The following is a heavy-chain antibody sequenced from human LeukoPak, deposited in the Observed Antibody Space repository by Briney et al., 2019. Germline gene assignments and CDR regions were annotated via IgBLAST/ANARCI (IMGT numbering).Heavy chain of an antibody. J-gene: IGHJ4*02. D-gene: IGHD3-10*01. CDR3: ARDYNDHLDY. CDR2: IYSGGST. Sequence: GGSLRLSCAASGFTVSSNYMSWVRQAPGKGLEWVSVIYSGGSTYCADSVKGRFTISRDNSKNTLYLQMNSLRAEDTAVYYCARDYNDHLDYWGQGTLVTVSS. V-gene: IGHV3-53*01. CDR1: GFTVSSNY.